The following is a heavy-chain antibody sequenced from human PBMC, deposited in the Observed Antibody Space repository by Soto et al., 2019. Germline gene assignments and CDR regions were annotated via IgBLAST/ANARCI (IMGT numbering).Heavy chain of an antibody. J-gene: IGHJ4*02. V-gene: IGHV3-23*01. CDR3: AQDRWELRGGRLDY. CDR1: GFTFTNYA. Sequence: EVQLLESGGGLVQPGGSLRLSCAASGFTFTNYAMNWVRQAPGKGLEWVSAISGSGGAIYYADSVKGRFTISRDNSKNPRYLQINSLSVEDTAVYYCAQDRWELRGGRLDYWGQGTLVTVSS. D-gene: IGHD1-26*01. CDR2: ISGSGGAI.